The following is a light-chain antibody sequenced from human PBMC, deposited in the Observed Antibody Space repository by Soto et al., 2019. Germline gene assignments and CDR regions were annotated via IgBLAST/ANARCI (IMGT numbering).Light chain of an antibody. V-gene: IGLV2-14*01. J-gene: IGLJ2*01. CDR2: EVS. CDR3: SSYTGSTTSV. Sequence: QSALTQPASVSGSPGQSITISCTGTSSDVGGYNYVSWYQQRPGKAPKLMIYEVSNRPSGVSNRFSGSKSGNTASLTISGLQAEDEADYYCSSYTGSTTSVFGAGTKVTVL. CDR1: SSDVGGYNY.